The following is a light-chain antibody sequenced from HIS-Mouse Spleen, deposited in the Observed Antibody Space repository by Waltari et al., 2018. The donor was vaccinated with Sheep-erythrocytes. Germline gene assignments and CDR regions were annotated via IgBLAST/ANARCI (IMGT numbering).Light chain of an antibody. CDR2: DVS. J-gene: IGLJ1*01. CDR3: CSYAGSYNHV. Sequence: QSALTQPRSVSGSPGQSVTISCTGTSSDVGGYNYVSWYQQHPGKAPKLMIYDVSKGPSGVPDRFSGSKSGNTASLTISGLQAEEEADYYCCSYAGSYNHVFATGTKVTVL. CDR1: SSDVGGYNY. V-gene: IGLV2-11*01.